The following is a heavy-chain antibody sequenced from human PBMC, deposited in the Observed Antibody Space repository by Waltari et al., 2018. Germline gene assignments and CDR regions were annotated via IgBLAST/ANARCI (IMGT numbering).Heavy chain of an antibody. CDR3: ARGRDSSSLGY. Sequence: QLQLQESGPGLVKPSETLSLTCTVSGGSISGSSYYWGWIRQPPGKGLEWIGSIYYSGSTYYNPSLKSRVTISVDTSKNQFSLKLSSVTAADTAVYYCARGRDSSSLGYWGQGTLVTVSS. V-gene: IGHV4-39*07. J-gene: IGHJ4*02. CDR1: GGSISGSSYY. CDR2: IYYSGST. D-gene: IGHD6-13*01.